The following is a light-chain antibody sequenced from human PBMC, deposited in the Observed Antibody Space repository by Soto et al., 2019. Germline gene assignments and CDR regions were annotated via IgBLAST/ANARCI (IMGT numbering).Light chain of an antibody. V-gene: IGKV1-39*01. J-gene: IGKJ5*01. CDR3: QESFSTPII. CDR1: QDISTY. Sequence: DIQMTQSPSSLSASVGDRVTITCRASQDISTYVNWFQKKPGKAPNLLIYAASTLESGVPSRFSGSGSGTHFTLTISSLQPADFADYYCQESFSTPIIFGQGTRLEIK. CDR2: AAS.